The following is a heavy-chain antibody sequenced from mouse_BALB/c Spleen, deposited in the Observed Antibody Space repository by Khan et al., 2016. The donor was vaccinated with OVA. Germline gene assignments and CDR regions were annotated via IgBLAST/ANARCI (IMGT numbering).Heavy chain of an antibody. Sequence: VQLKESGPELEKPGASVKISCKASGYSFTGYNMNWVKQSNGKSLEWIGNIDPYFGDTSYNQRFKGKATLTVDTSSSTAYMQLKSLTSEDSAVYYCAREGNYYFDYWGQGTTLTVSS. D-gene: IGHD2-1*01. V-gene: IGHV1-39*01. J-gene: IGHJ2*01. CDR3: AREGNYYFDY. CDR1: GYSFTGYN. CDR2: IDPYFGDT.